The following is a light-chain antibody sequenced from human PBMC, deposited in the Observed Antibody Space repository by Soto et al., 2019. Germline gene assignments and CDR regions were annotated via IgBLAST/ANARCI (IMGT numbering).Light chain of an antibody. CDR3: QQYNGYSRT. J-gene: IGKJ1*01. CDR2: DVS. Sequence: DIQMTQSPSTLSGSVGDRVTITCRSSQVITNDLGWYQQKPGKAPDLLISDVSSLERGVPSRFSGSGSGTEFTLTISSMQPDDFATYYCQQYNGYSRTFGQGTKVDI. V-gene: IGKV1-5*01. CDR1: QVITND.